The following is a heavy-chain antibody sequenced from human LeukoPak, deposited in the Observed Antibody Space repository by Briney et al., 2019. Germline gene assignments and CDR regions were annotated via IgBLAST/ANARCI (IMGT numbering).Heavy chain of an antibody. Sequence: PSEPLSLTCTVSGGSISSHYWSCIRQPPRKGLEWIGYIYYSGSTNYNPSLKSRVTISVDTSKNQFSLKLSSVTAAGTAVYYCARHFAFSYYYMDVWGKGTAVTVSS. J-gene: IGHJ6*03. CDR2: IYYSGST. CDR1: GGSISSHY. V-gene: IGHV4-59*08. CDR3: ARHFAFSYYYMDV.